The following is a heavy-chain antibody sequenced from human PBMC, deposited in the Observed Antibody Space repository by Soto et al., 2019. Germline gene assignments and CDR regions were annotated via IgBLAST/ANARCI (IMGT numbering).Heavy chain of an antibody. CDR2: INHSGST. J-gene: IGHJ4*02. V-gene: IGHV4-34*01. CDR1: GGSFSGYY. CDR3: AREENLDF. Sequence: PSETLSLTCAVYGGSFSGYYWSWIRQPPGKGLEWIGEINHSGSTNYNPSLKSRVTISVDTSKNQFSLKVSSMTAADTALYYCAREENLDFWGQGTLVTVSS.